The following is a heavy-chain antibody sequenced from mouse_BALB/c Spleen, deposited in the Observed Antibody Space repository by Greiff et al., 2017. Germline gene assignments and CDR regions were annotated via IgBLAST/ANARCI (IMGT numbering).Heavy chain of an antibody. V-gene: IGHV2-9*02. J-gene: IGHJ2*01. CDR1: GFSLTSYG. CDR3: ARDQGGKIELHFDY. CDR2: IWAGGST. Sequence: QVQLKESGPGLVAPSQSLSITCTVSGFSLTSYGVHWVRQPPGKGLEWLGVIWAGGSTNYNSALMSRLSISKDNSKSQVFLKMNSLQTDDTAMYYCARDQGGKIELHFDYWGQGTTLTVSS.